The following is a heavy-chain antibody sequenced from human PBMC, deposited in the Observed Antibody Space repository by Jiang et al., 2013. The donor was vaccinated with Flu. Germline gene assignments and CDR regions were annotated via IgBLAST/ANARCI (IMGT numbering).Heavy chain of an antibody. CDR1: EYTFTNYA. CDR2: INTGNGNT. D-gene: IGHD2/OR15-2a*01. Sequence: QSGAEVKKPGASVKISCKASEYTFTNYAIHWVRQAPGQKLEWMGWINTGNGNTKYSQKFQGRVTITRDTSASTAYMELSSLISEDTAVYYCARRLSRHFDYWGQGTLVTVSS. J-gene: IGHJ4*02. V-gene: IGHV1-3*04. CDR3: ARRLSRHFDY.